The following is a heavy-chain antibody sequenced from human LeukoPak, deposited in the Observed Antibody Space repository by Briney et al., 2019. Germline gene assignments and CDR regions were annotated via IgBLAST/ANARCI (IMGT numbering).Heavy chain of an antibody. J-gene: IGHJ4*02. D-gene: IGHD2-15*01. V-gene: IGHV3-15*01. Sequence: GGSLRLSCAASGFTFNNAWMSWVRQAPGKGLEWLGRIKSKTDGGTTDYAAPVKGRFTISRDDSKNTLYLQMNSLKTEDTAVYYCTTEGGWSFYFDYWGQGTLVTVSS. CDR1: GFTFNNAW. CDR3: TTEGGWSFYFDY. CDR2: IKSKTDGGTT.